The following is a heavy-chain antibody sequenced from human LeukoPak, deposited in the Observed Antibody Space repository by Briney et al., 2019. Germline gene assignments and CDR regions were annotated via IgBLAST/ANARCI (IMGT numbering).Heavy chain of an antibody. CDR3: AKDLGAVAAADIDY. Sequence: AGGSLRLSCAASGFTFSSYGMHWVRRAPGKGLEWVAVIWYDGSNKYYADSVKGRFTISRDNSKNTLYLQMNSLRAEDTAVYYCAKDLGAVAAADIDYWGQGTLVTVSS. CDR2: IWYDGSNK. V-gene: IGHV3-33*06. D-gene: IGHD6-13*01. CDR1: GFTFSSYG. J-gene: IGHJ4*02.